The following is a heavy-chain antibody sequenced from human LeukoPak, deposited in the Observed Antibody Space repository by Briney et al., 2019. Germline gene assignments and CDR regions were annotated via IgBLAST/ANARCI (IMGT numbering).Heavy chain of an antibody. CDR1: GFTFSNAW. CDR3: TTGVAVRGDNAFDI. Sequence: KPGGSLRLSCAASGFTFSNAWMSWVRQAPGKGLEWVGRIKSKTDGGTTDYAAPVKGRFTISRDDSKNTLYLQMNSLKTGDTAVYYCTTGVAVRGDNAFDIWGQGTMVTVSS. D-gene: IGHD3-10*01. V-gene: IGHV3-15*01. J-gene: IGHJ3*02. CDR2: IKSKTDGGTT.